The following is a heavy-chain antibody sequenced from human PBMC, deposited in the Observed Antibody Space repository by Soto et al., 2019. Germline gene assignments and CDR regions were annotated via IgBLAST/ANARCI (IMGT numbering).Heavy chain of an antibody. CDR2: INAGNGNT. V-gene: IGHV1-3*01. Sequence: QVQLVQSGAEVKKPGASVKVSCKASGYTFTSYAMHWVRQAPGQRLEWMGWINAGNGNTKYSQKFQGRVTITRDTSASTAYMELSSLRSEDTAVYHCARALGVGASYYFQHWGQGTLVTVSS. D-gene: IGHD1-26*01. CDR1: GYTFTSYA. CDR3: ARALGVGASYYFQH. J-gene: IGHJ1*01.